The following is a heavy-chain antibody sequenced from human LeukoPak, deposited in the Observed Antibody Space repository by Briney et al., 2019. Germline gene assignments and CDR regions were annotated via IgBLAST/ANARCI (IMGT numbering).Heavy chain of an antibody. CDR1: VGSFSGYY. J-gene: IGHJ5*02. CDR3: ARGGIVVVPAPTRNWFDP. CDR2: INHSGST. V-gene: IGHV4-34*01. D-gene: IGHD2-2*01. Sequence: SETLSLTCAVYVGSFSGYYWSWIRQPPGKGLEWIGEINHSGSTNYNPSLKSRVTISVDTSKNQFSLKLSSVTAADTAVYYCARGGIVVVPAPTRNWFDPWGQGTLVTVSS.